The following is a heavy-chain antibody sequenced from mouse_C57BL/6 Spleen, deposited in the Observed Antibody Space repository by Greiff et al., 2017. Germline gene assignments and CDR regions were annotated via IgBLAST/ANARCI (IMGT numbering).Heavy chain of an antibody. J-gene: IGHJ4*01. CDR2: ICDGGSYT. Sequence: EVQLVESGGGLVKPGGSLKLSCAASGFTFSSYAMSWVRQTPEKRLEWVATICDGGSYTYYPDNVKGRFTISRDNAKNNLYLQMSHLKSEDTAVYYCARGRLLIAMDYWGQGTSVTVSS. V-gene: IGHV5-4*01. CDR1: GFTFSSYA. D-gene: IGHD2-1*01. CDR3: ARGRLLIAMDY.